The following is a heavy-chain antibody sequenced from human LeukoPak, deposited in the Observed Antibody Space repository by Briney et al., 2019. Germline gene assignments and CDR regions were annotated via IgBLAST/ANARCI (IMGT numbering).Heavy chain of an antibody. CDR2: IYTSGST. J-gene: IGHJ4*02. CDR1: GGSISSYY. D-gene: IGHD6-13*01. Sequence: SETLSLTCTVSGGSISSYYWSWIRQPAGKGLEWIGRIYTSGSTNYNPSLKSRVTMSVDTSKNQFSLKLSSVTAADTAVYYCARGPGIAAAGTQDFDYWGQGTLVTVSS. V-gene: IGHV4-4*07. CDR3: ARGPGIAAAGTQDFDY.